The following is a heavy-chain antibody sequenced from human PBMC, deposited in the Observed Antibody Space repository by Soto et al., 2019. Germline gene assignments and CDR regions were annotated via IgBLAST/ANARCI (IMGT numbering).Heavy chain of an antibody. CDR2: IYWDDDK. V-gene: IGHV2-5*02. CDR3: AHLTTGGFYFDY. Sequence: QITLKESGPTLVKPTQTLTLTCTFSGFSLRNSGVGVGWIRQPPGKALEWLALIYWDDDKRYSPSLKSRLTNTKDTAKNQVVPTMTNRDPVDTATYYWAHLTTGGFYFDYWGQGTLVTVSS. J-gene: IGHJ4*02. D-gene: IGHD4-17*01. CDR1: GFSLRNSGVG.